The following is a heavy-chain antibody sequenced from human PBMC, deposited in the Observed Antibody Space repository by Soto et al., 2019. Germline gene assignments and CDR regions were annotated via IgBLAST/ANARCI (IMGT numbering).Heavy chain of an antibody. V-gene: IGHV3-23*01. CDR3: AKDFPPLAVTTSGFDY. CDR2: ISGSGGST. Sequence: EVQLLESGGGLVQPGGSLRLSCAASGFTFSSYAMSWVRQAPGKGLEWVSAISGSGGSTYYADSVKGRFTISRDNSKNTLYLQMNSLRAEDTAVYYCAKDFPPLAVTTSGFDYWGQGTLVTVSS. D-gene: IGHD4-17*01. CDR1: GFTFSSYA. J-gene: IGHJ4*02.